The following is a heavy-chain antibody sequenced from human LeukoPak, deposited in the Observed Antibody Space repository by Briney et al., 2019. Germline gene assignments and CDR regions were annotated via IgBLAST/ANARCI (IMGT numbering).Heavy chain of an antibody. D-gene: IGHD5-18*01. CDR2: IYPGDSDT. CDR3: ARWEVDTAMGGIFDY. J-gene: IGHJ4*02. V-gene: IGHV5-51*01. CDR1: GYSFTSYW. Sequence: GESLKISCKGSGYSFTSYWIGWVRQMPGKGLEWMGIIYPGDSDTRYSPSLQGQVTISADKSISTAYLQWSSLKASDTAMYYCARWEVDTAMGGIFDYWGQGTLVTVSS.